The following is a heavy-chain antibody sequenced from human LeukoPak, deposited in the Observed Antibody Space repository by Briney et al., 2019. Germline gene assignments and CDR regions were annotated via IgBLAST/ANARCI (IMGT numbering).Heavy chain of an antibody. D-gene: IGHD3-22*01. Sequence: ASVKVSCKASGYTLTNFGISWVRQAPGQRPEWRGWISTYNGNTNYAQNLQDRVTLTTDTSTTTVYMELRSLRSDDTAVYYCARDKDEDYDTSGMFQYWGQGTLVTVSS. CDR3: ARDKDEDYDTSGMFQY. CDR2: ISTYNGNT. V-gene: IGHV1-18*04. J-gene: IGHJ1*01. CDR1: GYTLTNFG.